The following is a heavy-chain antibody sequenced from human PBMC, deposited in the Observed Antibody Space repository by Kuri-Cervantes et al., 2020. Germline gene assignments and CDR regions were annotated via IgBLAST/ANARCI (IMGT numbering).Heavy chain of an antibody. V-gene: IGHV3-30*18. J-gene: IGHJ5*02. CDR3: AKDVFVDTAMAPLT. CDR2: ISYDGSNK. D-gene: IGHD5-18*01. CDR1: GFTFSSYG. Sequence: GESLKISCAASGFTFSSYGMHWVRQAPGKGLEWEAVISYDGSNKYYADSVKGRFTISRDNSKNTLYLQMNSLRAEDTAVYYCAKDVFVDTAMAPLTWGQGTLVTVSS.